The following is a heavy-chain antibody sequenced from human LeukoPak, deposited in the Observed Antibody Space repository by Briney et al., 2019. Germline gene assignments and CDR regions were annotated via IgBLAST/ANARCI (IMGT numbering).Heavy chain of an antibody. CDR3: AKDASSYYDSSGSRFDP. V-gene: IGHV3-9*01. D-gene: IGHD3-22*01. Sequence: PGGSLRLSCAASGFTFDDYAMHWVRQAPGKGLEWVSGISWNGGSIDYADSVKGRFTISRDNAKNSLYLQMNSLRAEDTALYYCAKDASSYYDSSGSRFDPWGQGTLVTVSS. CDR1: GFTFDDYA. CDR2: ISWNGGSI. J-gene: IGHJ5*02.